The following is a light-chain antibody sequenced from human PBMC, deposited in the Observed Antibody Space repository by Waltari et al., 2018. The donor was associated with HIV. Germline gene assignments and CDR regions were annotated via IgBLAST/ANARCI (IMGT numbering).Light chain of an antibody. CDR1: SSNIGAGYD. Sequence: QSVLTQPPSVSGAPGPRVPISCTGSSSNIGAGYDVHWYQQPPGTAPRLLIYGNSNRPSRVPDRFSGSKSGTSASLAITGLQAEDEADYYCQSYDSSLSGYVFGTGTKVTVL. CDR2: GNS. CDR3: QSYDSSLSGYV. V-gene: IGLV1-40*01. J-gene: IGLJ1*01.